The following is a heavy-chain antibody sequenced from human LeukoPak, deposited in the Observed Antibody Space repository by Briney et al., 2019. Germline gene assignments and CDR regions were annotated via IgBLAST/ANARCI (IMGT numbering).Heavy chain of an antibody. D-gene: IGHD3-9*01. CDR3: AVANLKRYFDWLLDY. CDR1: GFTFSSYA. CDR2: ISSSGSTI. V-gene: IGHV3-48*03. J-gene: IGHJ4*02. Sequence: GGSLRLSCAASGFTFSSYAMSWVRQAPGKGLEWVSYISSSGSTIYYADSVKGRFTISRDNAKNSLYLQMNSLRAEDTAVYYCAVANLKRYFDWLLDYWGQGTLVTVSS.